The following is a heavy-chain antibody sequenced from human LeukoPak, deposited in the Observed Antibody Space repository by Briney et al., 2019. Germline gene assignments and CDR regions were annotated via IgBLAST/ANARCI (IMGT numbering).Heavy chain of an antibody. Sequence: PGGSLRLSCAASGFTFSSYAMHWVRQAPGKGLEWVAVISYDGSNKYYADSVKGRFTISRDNSKNTLYLQMNSLRAEDTAVYYCARAWWELPAFDIWGQGTMVTVSS. D-gene: IGHD1-26*01. CDR2: ISYDGSNK. CDR3: ARAWWELPAFDI. J-gene: IGHJ3*02. V-gene: IGHV3-30*04. CDR1: GFTFSSYA.